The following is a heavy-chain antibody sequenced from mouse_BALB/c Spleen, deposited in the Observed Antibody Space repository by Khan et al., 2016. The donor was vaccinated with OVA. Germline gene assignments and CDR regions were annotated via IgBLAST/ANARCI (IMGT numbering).Heavy chain of an antibody. J-gene: IGHJ2*01. CDR3: ARKNGSDFDY. CDR2: INPHIGET. D-gene: IGHD1-1*01. CDR1: GYSFTGYF. Sequence: EVQLVESGPELVKPGASVKISCKASGYSFTGYFMNWVMQSHGKSLEWIGRINPHIGETLYNQKFKGKATLTVDESSRTAHMGLRSLASEDSAVYYCARKNGSDFDYWGQGTTLTVSS. V-gene: IGHV1-20*02.